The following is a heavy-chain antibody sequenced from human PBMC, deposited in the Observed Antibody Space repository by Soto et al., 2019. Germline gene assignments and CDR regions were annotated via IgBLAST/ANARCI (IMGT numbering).Heavy chain of an antibody. J-gene: IGHJ2*01. CDR3: ARVRNPSSGLRWYFDL. V-gene: IGHV3-11*01. D-gene: IGHD6-19*01. Sequence: GGSLRLSCAASGFTFSDYYMSWIRQAPGKGLEWVSYISSSGSTIYYADSVKGRFTISRDNAKNSLYLQMNSLRAEDTAVYYCARVRNPSSGLRWYFDLWGRGTLVTVSS. CDR2: ISSSGSTI. CDR1: GFTFSDYY.